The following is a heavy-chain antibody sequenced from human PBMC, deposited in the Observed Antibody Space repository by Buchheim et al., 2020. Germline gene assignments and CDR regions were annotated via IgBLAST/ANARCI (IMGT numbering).Heavy chain of an antibody. CDR3: ARITGTTWYYYYYGMDV. J-gene: IGHJ6*02. V-gene: IGHV3-7*01. D-gene: IGHD1-7*01. CDR1: GFTFSSYW. Sequence: EVQLVESGGGLVQPGGSLRLSCAASGFTFSSYWMSWVRQAPGKGLEWVANIKQDGSAKYYVDSVKGRFTISRDKAKNSLYLQMNSLRAEDTAVYYCARITGTTWYYYYYGMDVWGQGTT. CDR2: IKQDGSAK.